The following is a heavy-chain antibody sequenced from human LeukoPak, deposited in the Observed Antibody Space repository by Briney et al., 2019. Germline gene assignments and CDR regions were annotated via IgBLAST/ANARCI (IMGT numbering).Heavy chain of an antibody. D-gene: IGHD1-26*01. CDR2: IYFSGST. Sequence: SETLSLTCTVSGGSISSGGYYWTWIRQHPGKGLEWIGYIYFSGSTYYNPSLKSRVTISVDTSKNQFSLRLSSVTAADTAVYYCARDRGIVGALFHFGAFDIWGQGTMVTVSS. CDR3: ARDRGIVGALFHFGAFDI. CDR1: GGSISSGGYY. J-gene: IGHJ3*02. V-gene: IGHV4-31*03.